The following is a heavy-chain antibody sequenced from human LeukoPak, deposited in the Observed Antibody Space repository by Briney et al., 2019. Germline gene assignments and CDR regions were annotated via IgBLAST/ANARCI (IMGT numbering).Heavy chain of an antibody. Sequence: GGSLRLSCAASGFTFNTYAMHWVRQAPGKGLEWVAVISYDGSTKYYADSVKGRFTISRDNSKNTVYLQMDSLRPEDTAVCYCARARGTTGTTRIAFDIWGKGTMVAVSS. CDR3: ARARGTTGTTRIAFDI. J-gene: IGHJ3*02. V-gene: IGHV3-30-3*01. CDR2: ISYDGSTK. CDR1: GFTFNTYA. D-gene: IGHD1-1*01.